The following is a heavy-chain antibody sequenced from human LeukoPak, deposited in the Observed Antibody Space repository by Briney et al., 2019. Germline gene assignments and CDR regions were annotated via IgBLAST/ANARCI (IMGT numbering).Heavy chain of an antibody. CDR3: ARGEYGDYGWYGY. V-gene: IGHV4-30-2*01. CDR2: IYHSGST. CDR1: GGSISSGGYS. Sequence: SETLSLTCAVSGGSISSGGYSWSWIRQPPGKGLEWIGYIYHSGSTYYNPSLKSRVTISVDRSKNQFSLKLSSVTAADTAVYYCARGEYGDYGWYGYWGQGTLVTVSS. J-gene: IGHJ4*02. D-gene: IGHD4-17*01.